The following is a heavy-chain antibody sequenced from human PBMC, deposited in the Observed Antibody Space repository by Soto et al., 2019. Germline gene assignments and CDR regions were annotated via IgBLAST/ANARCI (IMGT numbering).Heavy chain of an antibody. CDR1: GYTFTSYG. Sequence: GASVKVSCKASGYTFTSYGISWVRQAPGQGLEWMGWISAYNGNTNYAQKLQGRVTMTTDTSTSTAYMELRSLRSDDTAVYYCARDTSFGDFWSGYYLAIDYWGQGTLVTVSS. CDR3: ARDTSFGDFWSGYYLAIDY. V-gene: IGHV1-18*01. D-gene: IGHD3-3*01. J-gene: IGHJ4*02. CDR2: ISAYNGNT.